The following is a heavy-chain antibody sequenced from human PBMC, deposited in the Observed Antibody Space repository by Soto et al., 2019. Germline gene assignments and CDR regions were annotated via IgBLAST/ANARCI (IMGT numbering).Heavy chain of an antibody. J-gene: IGHJ4*02. Sequence: GGSLRLSCAASGFTFSSYGMHWVRQAPGKGLEWVAVIWYDGSNKYYADSVKGRFTISRDNSKNTLYLQMNSLRAEDTAVYYCARETANYYDSSGYQYWGQGTLVTVSS. V-gene: IGHV3-33*01. CDR1: GFTFSSYG. D-gene: IGHD3-22*01. CDR2: IWYDGSNK. CDR3: ARETANYYDSSGYQY.